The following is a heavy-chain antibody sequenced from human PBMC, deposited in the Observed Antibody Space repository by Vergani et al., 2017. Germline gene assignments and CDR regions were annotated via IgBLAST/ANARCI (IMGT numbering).Heavy chain of an antibody. CDR2: ISFDGTNE. V-gene: IGHV3-30*03. Sequence: QVQLVESGGGLVKPGGSLRLSCAASGFTFSSYWMSWVRQAPGKGLEWVVGISFDGTNEYYPDLVKGRFTISRDIAKNTLYLQVRSLRLEDTGVYHCVRDRGLCAGGRCYTEAWDYWGQGTPVTVSS. CDR1: GFTFSSYW. D-gene: IGHD2-2*02. CDR3: VRDRGLCAGGRCYTEAWDY. J-gene: IGHJ4*02.